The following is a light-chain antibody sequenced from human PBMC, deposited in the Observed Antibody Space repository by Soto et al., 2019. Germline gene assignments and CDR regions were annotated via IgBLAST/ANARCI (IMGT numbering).Light chain of an antibody. V-gene: IGLV1-44*01. CDR3: CSWTSSTTSYV. CDR2: SNN. J-gene: IGLJ1*01. CDR1: SSNIGSNT. Sequence: QSVLTQPPSASGTPGQRVTISCSGSSSNIGSNTVNWYQQLPGTAPKLLIYSNNQRPSGVPDRFSGSKSGTSASLAISGLQSEDEADYYCCSWTSSTTSYVSGAGTKLTVL.